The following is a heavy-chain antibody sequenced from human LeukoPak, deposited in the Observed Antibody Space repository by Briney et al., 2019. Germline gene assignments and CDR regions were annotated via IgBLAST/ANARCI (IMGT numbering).Heavy chain of an antibody. D-gene: IGHD5-12*01. CDR1: GYTFTSYG. CDR2: ISAYNGNT. J-gene: IGHJ4*02. CDR3: ARDRGYVSASPCDY. V-gene: IGHV1-18*01. Sequence: GASVKVSCKASGYTFTSYGISWVRQAPGQGLEWMGWISAYNGNTNYAQKLQGRVTMTTDTSTSTAHMELRSLRSDDTAVYYCARDRGYVSASPCDYWGQGTQVTVSS.